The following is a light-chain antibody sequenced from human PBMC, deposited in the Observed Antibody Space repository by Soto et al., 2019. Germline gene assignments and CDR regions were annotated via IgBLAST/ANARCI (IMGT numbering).Light chain of an antibody. CDR2: EVT. Sequence: QSVLTQPPSASGSPGQSVTISCTGTSSDVGSYNYVSWYQHRPGKAPKLMIYEVTKRPSGVPDRFSGAKSGNTASLTVSGLQAEDEADYYCTSHAGTNNFPYVFGTGTKLTVL. CDR1: SSDVGSYNY. CDR3: TSHAGTNNFPYV. V-gene: IGLV2-8*01. J-gene: IGLJ1*01.